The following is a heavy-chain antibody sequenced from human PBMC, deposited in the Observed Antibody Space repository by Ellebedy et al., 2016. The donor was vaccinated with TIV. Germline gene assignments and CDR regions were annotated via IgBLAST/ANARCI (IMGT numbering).Heavy chain of an antibody. D-gene: IGHD4-17*01. CDR2: ISAYNGNT. J-gene: IGHJ6*02. Sequence: ASVKVSXXASGYTFTSYGISWVRQAPGQGLEWMGWISAYNGNTNYAQKLQGRVTMTTDTSTSTAYMELSSLRSEDTAVYYCARLESGVTSPNYYGMDVWGQGTTVTVSS. CDR3: ARLESGVTSPNYYGMDV. V-gene: IGHV1-18*01. CDR1: GYTFTSYG.